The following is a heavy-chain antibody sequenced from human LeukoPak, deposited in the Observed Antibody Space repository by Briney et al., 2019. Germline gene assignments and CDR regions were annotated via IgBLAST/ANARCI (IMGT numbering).Heavy chain of an antibody. CDR1: GGSISSSSYY. J-gene: IGHJ4*02. V-gene: IGHV4-39*07. CDR3: ARLGRQLGRCFDY. CDR2: IYYSGST. D-gene: IGHD6-6*01. Sequence: PSETLSLTCTVSGGSISSSSYYWGWIRQPPGKGLERIGSIYYSGSTYYNPSLKSRVTISVDTSKNQFSLKLSSVTAADTAVYYCARLGRQLGRCFDYWGQGTLVTVSS.